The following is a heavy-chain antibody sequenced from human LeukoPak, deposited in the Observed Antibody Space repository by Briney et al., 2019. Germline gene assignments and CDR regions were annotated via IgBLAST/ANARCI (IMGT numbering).Heavy chain of an antibody. J-gene: IGHJ6*03. V-gene: IGHV4-59*01. CDR1: GGSGGSISDYY. CDR3: ARGGLQQSFESTYTNYYRYFYMDV. D-gene: IGHD6-13*01. Sequence: PSETLSLTCTVSGGSGGSISDYYWSWIRQPPGKGLESIGYIFYSGSTNYNPSLKSRVTISLDTSKNQFSLKLSSVTAADTAMYYCARGGLQQSFESTYTNYYRYFYMDVWAKGTTVTVSS. CDR2: IFYSGST.